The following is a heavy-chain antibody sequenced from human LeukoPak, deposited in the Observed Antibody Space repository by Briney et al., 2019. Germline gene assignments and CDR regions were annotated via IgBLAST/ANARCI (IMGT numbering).Heavy chain of an antibody. Sequence: ASVKVSCKASGYTFTSYYMHWVRQAPGRGLEWMGIINPSGGSTSYAQKFQGRVTMTRDMSTSTVYMELSSLRSEDTAVYYCARARSGSYSPPNFDYWGQGTLVTVSS. CDR1: GYTFTSYY. CDR3: ARARSGSYSPPNFDY. CDR2: INPSGGST. D-gene: IGHD1-26*01. V-gene: IGHV1-46*01. J-gene: IGHJ4*02.